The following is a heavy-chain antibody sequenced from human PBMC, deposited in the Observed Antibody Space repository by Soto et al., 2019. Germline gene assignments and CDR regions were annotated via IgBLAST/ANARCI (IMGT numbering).Heavy chain of an antibody. V-gene: IGHV4-31*03. D-gene: IGHD2-15*01. Sequence: SETLSLTCTVSGGSISSGGYYWSWIRQHPGKGLEWIGYIYYSGSTYYNPSLKSRVTISVDTSKNQFSLKLSSVTAVDTAVYYCARAVDIVVVVAAPGNNWFDPWGQGTLVTVSS. J-gene: IGHJ5*02. CDR3: ARAVDIVVVVAAPGNNWFDP. CDR2: IYYSGST. CDR1: GGSISSGGYY.